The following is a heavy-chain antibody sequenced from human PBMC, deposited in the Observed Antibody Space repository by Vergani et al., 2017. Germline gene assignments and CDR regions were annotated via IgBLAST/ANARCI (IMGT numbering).Heavy chain of an antibody. J-gene: IGHJ4*02. Sequence: QVQLQESGPGLVKPSETLSLTCTVSGGSVSSGSYYWSWIRQPAGKGLEWIGYIYYSGSTNYNPSLKSLVTISVDTSKNQFSLKLSSVTAADTAVYYCARGGYCSGGSCYSIYYFDYWGQGTLVTVSS. D-gene: IGHD2-15*01. CDR1: GGSVSSGSYY. CDR2: IYYSGST. CDR3: ARGGYCSGGSCYSIYYFDY. V-gene: IGHV4-61*10.